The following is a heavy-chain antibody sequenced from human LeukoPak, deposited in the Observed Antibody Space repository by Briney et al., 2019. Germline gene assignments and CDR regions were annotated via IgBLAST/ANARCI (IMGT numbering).Heavy chain of an antibody. CDR3: ASRVGAAELQH. J-gene: IGHJ1*01. CDR1: GGTFSSYA. Sequence: ASVKVSCKASGGTFSSYAISWVRQAPGQGLEWMGRIIPILGIANYAQKFQGRVTITADKSTSTAYMELSSLRPEDTAVYYCASRVGAAELQHWGQGTLVTVSS. D-gene: IGHD1-26*01. CDR2: IIPILGIA. V-gene: IGHV1-69*04.